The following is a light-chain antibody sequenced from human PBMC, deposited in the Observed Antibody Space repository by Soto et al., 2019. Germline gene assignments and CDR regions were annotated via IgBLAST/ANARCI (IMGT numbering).Light chain of an antibody. V-gene: IGLV1-44*01. CDR1: SSNIGPNA. CDR3: AAWDDSLNGIV. J-gene: IGLJ1*01. CDR2: NNN. Sequence: QSVLTQPPSASGTPGLKVTISCSGSSSNIGPNAVNWYQQLSGTAPKLLLYNNNQRPSGVSDRFSGSKSGTSASLAISGLQSDDEADYHCAAWDDSLNGIVFGTGTKLTVL.